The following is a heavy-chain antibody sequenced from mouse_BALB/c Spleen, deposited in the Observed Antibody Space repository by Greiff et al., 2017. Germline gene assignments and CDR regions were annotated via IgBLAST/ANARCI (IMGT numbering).Heavy chain of an antibody. V-gene: IGHV5-6-5*01. D-gene: IGHD1-3*01. J-gene: IGHJ2*01. CDR2: ISSGGST. CDR3: AREAPSDY. Sequence: EVKLMESGGGLVKPGGSLKLSCAASGFTFSSYAMSWVRQTPEKRLEWVASISSGGSTYYPDSVKGRFTISRDNARNILYLQMSSLRSEDTAMYYCAREAPSDYWGQGTTLTVSS. CDR1: GFTFSSYA.